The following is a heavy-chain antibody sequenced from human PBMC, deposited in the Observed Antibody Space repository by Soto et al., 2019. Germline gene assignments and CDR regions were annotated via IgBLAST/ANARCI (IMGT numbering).Heavy chain of an antibody. V-gene: IGHV1-3*01. CDR2: INAGNGNT. CDR3: AREGTTGSFDY. Sequence: GASVKVSCKASGYTFTSYAMHWVRQAPGQRLEWMGWINAGNGNTRYSQKFQGRVTITRDTSANTAYMELSSLKSEDTTVYYCAREGTTGSFDYWGQGTLVTV. D-gene: IGHD1-1*01. J-gene: IGHJ4*02. CDR1: GYTFTSYA.